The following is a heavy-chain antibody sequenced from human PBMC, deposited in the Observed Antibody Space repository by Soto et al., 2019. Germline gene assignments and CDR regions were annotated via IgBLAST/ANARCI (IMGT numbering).Heavy chain of an antibody. CDR1: GFTFSTYG. CDR3: AKSVYNWNDGFFDY. CDR2: ISYDGNNK. J-gene: IGHJ4*02. V-gene: IGHV3-30*18. Sequence: QVQLVESGGGVVQPGRSLRLSCAASGFTFSTYGMHWVRQAPGKGLEWVAVISYDGNNKYYADSVKGRFTISRDSSENMLYLQMNSLRAEDTAVYYCAKSVYNWNDGFFDYWGQGTLVTVSS. D-gene: IGHD1-1*01.